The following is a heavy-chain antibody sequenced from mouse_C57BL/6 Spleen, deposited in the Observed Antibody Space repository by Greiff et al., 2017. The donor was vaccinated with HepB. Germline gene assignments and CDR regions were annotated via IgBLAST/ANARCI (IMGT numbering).Heavy chain of an antibody. CDR3: ARDYYSNYEGYFDV. CDR2: IYPGSGNT. J-gene: IGHJ1*03. V-gene: IGHV1-76*01. CDR1: GYTFTDYY. Sequence: QVQLKQSGAELVRPGASVKLSCKASGYTFTDYYINWVKQRPGQGLEWIARIYPGSGNTYYNEKFKGKATLTAEKSSSTAYMQLSSLTSEDSAVYFCARDYYSNYEGYFDVWGTGTTVTVSS. D-gene: IGHD2-5*01.